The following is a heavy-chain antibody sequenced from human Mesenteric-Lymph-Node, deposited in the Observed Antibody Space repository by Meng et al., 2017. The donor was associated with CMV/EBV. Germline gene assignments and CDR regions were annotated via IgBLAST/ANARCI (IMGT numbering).Heavy chain of an antibody. J-gene: IGHJ4*02. D-gene: IGHD6-13*01. CDR3: ARGPPEGIAAADLDY. V-gene: IGHV7-4-1*04. CDR1: GYTFTSYA. Sequence: SGYTFTSYAMNWVRQAPGQGLEWTGWINTNTGNPTYAQGFTGRFVFSLDTSVSMAYLQISSLKAEDTAVYYCARGPPEGIAAADLDYWGQGTLVTVSS. CDR2: INTNTGNP.